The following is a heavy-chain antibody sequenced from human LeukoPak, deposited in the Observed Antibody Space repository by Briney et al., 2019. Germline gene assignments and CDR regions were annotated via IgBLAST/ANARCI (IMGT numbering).Heavy chain of an antibody. J-gene: IGHJ6*03. V-gene: IGHV3-23*01. CDR3: ARSASPYYGDYNYYDYMDV. CDR1: GFTFSSYA. CDR2: ISGSGGST. D-gene: IGHD4-17*01. Sequence: GGSLRLSCAASGFTFSSYAMSWVRQAPGKGLEWVSAISGSGGSTYYADSVKGRFTISRDNSKNTLYLQMNSLRDEDTAVYYCARSASPYYGDYNYYDYMDVWGKGTTVTVSS.